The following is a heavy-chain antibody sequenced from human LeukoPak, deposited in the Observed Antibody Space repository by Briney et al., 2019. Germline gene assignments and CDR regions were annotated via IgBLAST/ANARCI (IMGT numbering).Heavy chain of an antibody. CDR1: GGSFSGYY. J-gene: IGHJ2*01. CDR2: INHSGST. Sequence: SETLSLTCAVYGGSFSGYYWSWIRQPPGKGLEWIGEINHSGSTNYNPSLKSRVTISVDTSKNQFSLKLSSVTAADTAVYYCARRVLLWFGDPRPGWYFDLWGRGTLVTVSS. D-gene: IGHD3-10*01. CDR3: ARRVLLWFGDPRPGWYFDL. V-gene: IGHV4-34*01.